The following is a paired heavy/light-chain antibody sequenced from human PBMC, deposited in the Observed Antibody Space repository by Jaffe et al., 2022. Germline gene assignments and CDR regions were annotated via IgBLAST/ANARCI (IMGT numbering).Heavy chain of an antibody. CDR1: GYTFTSYH. CDR3: AREGLTYSPGDI. Sequence: QVQLVQSGAEVKKPGASVKVSCKASGYTFTSYHIHWVRQAPGQGLEWLGIMNCGDGATSYAQRFQGRVTMTRDTSTSTAYMDLSSLRSEDTALYYCAREGLTYSPGDIWGQGTMVTVSS. V-gene: IGHV1-46*01. CDR2: MNCGDGAT. D-gene: IGHD4-4*01. J-gene: IGHJ3*02.
Light chain of an antibody. V-gene: IGLV2-14*03. J-gene: IGLJ1*01. Sequence: QSALTQPASVSESPGQSITISCTGTSGDVGGYNYVSWYQQHPGKAPKLMIYDVTNRPSGVSNRFSGSKSGNTASLTISGLQGEDEADYYCSSYTTSNTYVFGPGTKVTVL. CDR3: SSYTTSNTYV. CDR1: SGDVGGYNY. CDR2: DVT.